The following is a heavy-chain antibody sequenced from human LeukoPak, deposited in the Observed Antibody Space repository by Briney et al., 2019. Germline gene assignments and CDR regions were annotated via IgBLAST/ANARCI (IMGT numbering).Heavy chain of an antibody. J-gene: IGHJ5*02. CDR1: GFSFTDYP. Sequence: GGSLRLSCATSGFSFTDYPMNWVRQAPGKGLEWTSYISSAGTAKIYADSVKGRFTISRDNAKNSLYLQMNSLRAEDTAVYYCARDYWFDPWGHGTLVTVSS. V-gene: IGHV3-48*04. CDR3: ARDYWFDP. CDR2: ISSAGTAK.